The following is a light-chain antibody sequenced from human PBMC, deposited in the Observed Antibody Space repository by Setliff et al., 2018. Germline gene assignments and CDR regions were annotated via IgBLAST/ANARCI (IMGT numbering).Light chain of an antibody. Sequence: QSALTQPASVSGSPGQSITISCIGSSRDVGSYDFVSWYQQHPGKAPKLIIYDVTGRPSGVSDRFSGSKSGNTASLTTSGLQAEDEADYYCSSYTNSNTDVFGTGTKVTV. CDR3: SSYTNSNTDV. J-gene: IGLJ1*01. CDR2: DVT. CDR1: SRDVGSYDF. V-gene: IGLV2-14*01.